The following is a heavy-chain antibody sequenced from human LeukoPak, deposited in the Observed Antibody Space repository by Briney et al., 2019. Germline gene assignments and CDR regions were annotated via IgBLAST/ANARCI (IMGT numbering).Heavy chain of an antibody. CDR1: GFAFSSYW. CDR3: ARDWANYPGGY. V-gene: IGHV3-74*01. Sequence: GGSLRLSCAASGFAFSSYWMHWVRQAPGKGLVWVSRINSDGSSTSYADSVKGRFTISRDNAKNTLYLQMNSLRAEDTAVYYCARDWANYPGGYWGQGTLATVSS. CDR2: INSDGSST. J-gene: IGHJ4*02. D-gene: IGHD1-7*01.